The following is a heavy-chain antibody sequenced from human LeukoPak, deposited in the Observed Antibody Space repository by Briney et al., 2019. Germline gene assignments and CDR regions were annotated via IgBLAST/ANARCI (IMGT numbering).Heavy chain of an antibody. CDR3: ARGIINGTLVY. V-gene: IGHV4-59*01. D-gene: IGHD1-7*01. CDR1: GGSISSYY. CDR2: IYYSGST. Sequence: SETLSLTCTVSGGSISSYYWSWLRQPPGKGLEWTGYIYYSGSTNYKPSLTSRVTISVDTSKNQFSLKLSSVTAAATAVYYCARGIINGTLVYWGQGTLVTVSS. J-gene: IGHJ4*02.